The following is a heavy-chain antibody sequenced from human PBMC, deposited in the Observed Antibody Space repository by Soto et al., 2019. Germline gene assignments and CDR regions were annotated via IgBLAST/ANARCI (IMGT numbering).Heavy chain of an antibody. J-gene: IGHJ4*02. CDR2: IYYSGNT. V-gene: IGHV4-30-4*01. CDR1: GGSISSGASS. CDR3: VRYCSTTKCPSHF. Sequence: RSLTCTVSGGSISSGASSWGWIRQPPGKGLEWIGYIYYSGNTYFNPSLKSRVTLSVDTSKNQFSLNLSSVTAADTAVYYCVRYCSTTKCPSHFCGQGLLVTV. D-gene: IGHD2-2*01.